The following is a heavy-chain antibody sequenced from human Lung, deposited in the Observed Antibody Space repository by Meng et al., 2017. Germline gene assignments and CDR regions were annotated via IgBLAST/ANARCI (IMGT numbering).Heavy chain of an antibody. CDR2: LGAHDGDT. V-gene: IGHV1-18*01. CDR3: ARGTPGRSYSDY. D-gene: IGHD3-10*01. J-gene: IGHJ4*02. Sequence: QVQPVQSGSEVKKPGALAKASCKASDYTFTGYGVSWVRQAPGQGLEWMAWLGAHDGDTSHAPKFQGRVTVSADRPTATAYMELRSLRSDDTAVYYCARGTPGRSYSDYWGQGTLVTVSS. CDR1: DYTFTGYG.